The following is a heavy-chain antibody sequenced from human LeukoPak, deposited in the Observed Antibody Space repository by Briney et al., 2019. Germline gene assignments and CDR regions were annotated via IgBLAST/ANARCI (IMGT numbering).Heavy chain of an antibody. Sequence: SETLSLSCTVSRYSLRTTYSWGWIRQLPGKGREWIGRIYQNGNTYYNPSLKSRVTISVDTSKNQFSLNLRSVTAADSAVYYWTRDAASGYSTIWGQGTLVAVSS. J-gene: IGHJ4*02. V-gene: IGHV4-38-2*02. D-gene: IGHD2-2*03. CDR1: RYSLRTTYS. CDR2: IYQNGNT. CDR3: TRDAASGYSTI.